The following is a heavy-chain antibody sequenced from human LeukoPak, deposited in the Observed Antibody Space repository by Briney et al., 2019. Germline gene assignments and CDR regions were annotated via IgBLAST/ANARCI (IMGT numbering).Heavy chain of an antibody. CDR2: INYSGST. V-gene: IGHV4-38-2*02. Sequence: TSETLSLTCSVSGYSITSGYYWGWIRQPPGKGLEWIGRINYSGSTYYNPSLKSRVTISVDTSKNQFSLKLSSVTAADTAVYYCARVSMVRGVLPYWYFDLWGRGTLVTVSS. CDR1: GYSITSGYY. CDR3: ARVSMVRGVLPYWYFDL. J-gene: IGHJ2*01. D-gene: IGHD3-10*01.